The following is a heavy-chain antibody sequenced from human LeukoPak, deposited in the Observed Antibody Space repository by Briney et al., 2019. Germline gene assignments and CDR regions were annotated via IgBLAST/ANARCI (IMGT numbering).Heavy chain of an antibody. D-gene: IGHD3-9*01. Sequence: ASVKVSCKASGYTFTSYGISWVRQAPGQGLEWMGWISAYNGNTNYAQKLQGRVTMTTDTSTSTAYMGLRSLRSDDTAVYYCARALLRYFDWLLIEEGEFDYWGQGTLVTVSS. J-gene: IGHJ4*02. CDR3: ARALLRYFDWLLIEEGEFDY. CDR1: GYTFTSYG. V-gene: IGHV1-18*04. CDR2: ISAYNGNT.